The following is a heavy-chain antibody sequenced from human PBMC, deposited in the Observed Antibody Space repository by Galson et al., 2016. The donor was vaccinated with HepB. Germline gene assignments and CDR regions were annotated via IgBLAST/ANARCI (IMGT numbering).Heavy chain of an antibody. Sequence: SLRLSCAASGYTFRSYAMTWVRQAPGKGLEWVSSISVYGKTYYADSVQGRFTVSRDNSANTLYLQMNSLRAEDTAIYYCAKDFRYGSAWGQGTLVTVSS. V-gene: IGHV3-23*01. CDR1: GYTFRSYA. D-gene: IGHD6-19*01. CDR2: ISVYGKT. J-gene: IGHJ5*02. CDR3: AKDFRYGSA.